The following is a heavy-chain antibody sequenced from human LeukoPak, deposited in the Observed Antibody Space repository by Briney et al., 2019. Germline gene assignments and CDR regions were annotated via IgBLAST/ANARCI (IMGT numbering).Heavy chain of an antibody. CDR2: IRFDGSNK. J-gene: IGHJ4*02. Sequence: PGGSLGLSCAASGFTFSSYGMHWVRQAPGKGLEWVAFIRFDGSNKYYADSVKDRFAISRDNSKNTLYLQMNSLRAEDTAVYYCAKGKSFDYWGQGTLVIVSS. V-gene: IGHV3-30*02. CDR3: AKGKSFDY. CDR1: GFTFSSYG.